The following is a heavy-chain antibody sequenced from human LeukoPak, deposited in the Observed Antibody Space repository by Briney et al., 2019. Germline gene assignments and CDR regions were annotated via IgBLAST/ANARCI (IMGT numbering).Heavy chain of an antibody. CDR3: ARWGYESSGYYRPFDY. CDR1: GGSIGGSY. D-gene: IGHD3-22*01. V-gene: IGHV4-59*01. Sequence: MPSETLSLTCTVSGGSIGGSYWSWVRQPPGKGLDYIGYIYYSGTTNYNPSLKSRVTISLNTSKNQFSLKLSSVTAADTAVYYCARWGYESSGYYRPFDYWGQGTLVTVSS. J-gene: IGHJ4*02. CDR2: IYYSGTT.